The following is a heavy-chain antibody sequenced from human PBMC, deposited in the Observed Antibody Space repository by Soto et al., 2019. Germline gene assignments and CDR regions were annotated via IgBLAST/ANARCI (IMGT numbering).Heavy chain of an antibody. J-gene: IGHJ4*02. D-gene: IGHD3-22*01. CDR1: GFTFSTYW. CDR3: ARDPPDDSSGYYSFDY. V-gene: IGHV3-74*01. Sequence: GGSLRLSCAASGFTFSTYWMHWVRQIPGKGLVWVSRINGEGSFTSYAEAVKGRFTNSRNNAKNKMSLQKKSLRAEDTAVYYCARDPPDDSSGYYSFDYWGQGTLVTVSS. CDR2: INGEGSFT.